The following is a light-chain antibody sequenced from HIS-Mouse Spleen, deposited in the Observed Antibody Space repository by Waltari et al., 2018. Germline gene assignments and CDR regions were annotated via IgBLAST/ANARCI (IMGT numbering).Light chain of an antibody. Sequence: NFMLTQPHSVSESPGKTVTISCTGSSGSIASNYVQWYQQRPGSAPTTVVYEVNQRPSGVHDRFSGSLDRSSNSASLTISGLKTDDEADYYCQSYDSSKWVFGGGTKLTVL. V-gene: IGLV6-57*02. CDR3: QSYDSSKWV. J-gene: IGLJ3*02. CDR2: EVN. CDR1: SGSIASNY.